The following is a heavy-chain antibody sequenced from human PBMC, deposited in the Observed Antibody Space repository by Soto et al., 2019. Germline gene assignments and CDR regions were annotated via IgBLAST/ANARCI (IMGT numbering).Heavy chain of an antibody. CDR3: ARRCSGSYYDY. CDR2: ISGSGDST. V-gene: IGHV3-23*01. J-gene: IGHJ4*02. Sequence: EVQLLESGGGLVQPGGSLRLSCAASGFTFSSYAMRWVRQAPVKGLEWVSAISGSGDSTYYEDSVKGRFTISRDNSKNTLYLQMNSLRAEDTAVYYCARRCSGSYYDYWGQGTLVTVSS. D-gene: IGHD1-26*01. CDR1: GFTFSSYA.